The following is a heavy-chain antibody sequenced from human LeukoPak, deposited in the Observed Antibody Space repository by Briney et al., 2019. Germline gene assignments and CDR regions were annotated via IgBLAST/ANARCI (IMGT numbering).Heavy chain of an antibody. CDR3: ARGLAAPYYYDTSGYFDF. V-gene: IGHV3-53*01. J-gene: IGHJ4*02. D-gene: IGHD3-22*01. Sequence: GGSLRLSCAASGFTVSSNYMSWVRQAPGKGLEWVSVIYSGGSAYYADSVKGRFTISRDNSKNTLYLQMNSLRAEDTAVYYCARGLAAPYYYDTSGYFDFWGQGTLVTVSS. CDR2: IYSGGSA. CDR1: GFTVSSNY.